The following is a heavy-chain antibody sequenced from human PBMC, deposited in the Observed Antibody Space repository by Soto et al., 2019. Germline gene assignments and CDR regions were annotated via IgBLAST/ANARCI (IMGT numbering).Heavy chain of an antibody. J-gene: IGHJ4*02. CDR3: AGALPCIAVAGFDY. D-gene: IGHD6-19*01. Sequence: ASVKVSCKASGYTFTSYAMHWVRQAPGQRLEWMRWINAGNGNTKYSQKFQGRVTITRDTSASTAYMELSSLRSEDTAVYYCAGALPCIAVAGFDYWGQGTLVTVSS. V-gene: IGHV1-3*01. CDR2: INAGNGNT. CDR1: GYTFTSYA.